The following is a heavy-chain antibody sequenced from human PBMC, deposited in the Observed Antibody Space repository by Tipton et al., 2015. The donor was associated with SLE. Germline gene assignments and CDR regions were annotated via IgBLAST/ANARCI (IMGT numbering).Heavy chain of an antibody. Sequence: TLSLTCTVSGGSISSGSYYWSWIRQPAGKGLEWIGRIYTSGSTNYNPSLKSRVTISVDTSKNQFSLKLSSVTAADTAVYYCARVPYYDYGDEMYAFDIWGQGTMVTVSS. J-gene: IGHJ3*02. CDR1: GGSISSGSYY. CDR3: ARVPYYDYGDEMYAFDI. D-gene: IGHD4-17*01. V-gene: IGHV4-61*02. CDR2: IYTSGST.